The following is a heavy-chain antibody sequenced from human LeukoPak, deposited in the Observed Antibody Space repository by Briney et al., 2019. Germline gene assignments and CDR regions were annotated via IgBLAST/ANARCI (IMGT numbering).Heavy chain of an antibody. J-gene: IGHJ4*02. CDR3: ARGSYYDYVWGSYRYPYDFDY. CDR1: GYTFTSYG. V-gene: IGHV1-18*01. D-gene: IGHD3-16*02. Sequence: GASVNLSCKASGYTFTSYGISWVRQAPGQGLEWMGWISAYYGNTNYAQKLHGRVAMTTDTSTSTAYMELRSLRSDDTAVYYCARGSYYDYVWGSYRYPYDFDYWGQGTLVTVTS. CDR2: ISAYYGNT.